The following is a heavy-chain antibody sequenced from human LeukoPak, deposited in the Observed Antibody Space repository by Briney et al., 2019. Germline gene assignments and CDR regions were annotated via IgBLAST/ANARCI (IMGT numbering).Heavy chain of an antibody. Sequence: SETLSLTCTVSGGSISSGDYYWSWIRQPPGKGLEWIGYIYYSGSTYYNPSLKSRVTISVDTSKNQFSLKLSSVTAADTAVYYWARAKGTYYDFWSGYYTDYWGQGTLVTVSS. J-gene: IGHJ4*02. V-gene: IGHV4-30-4*08. CDR1: GGSISSGDYY. CDR3: ARAKGTYYDFWSGYYTDY. D-gene: IGHD3-3*01. CDR2: IYYSGST.